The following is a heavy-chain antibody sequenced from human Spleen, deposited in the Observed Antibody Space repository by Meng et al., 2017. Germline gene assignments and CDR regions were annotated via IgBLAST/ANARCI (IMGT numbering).Heavy chain of an antibody. D-gene: IGHD3-10*01. CDR3: ARLTGSHFGF. V-gene: IGHV3-23*04. CDR1: GFSFSNYA. CDR2: ISGSGGST. J-gene: IGHJ4*02. Sequence: EVQMVESGGGLVQPGGSLRLSCAASGFSFSNYAMSWVRQAPGKGLEWVSAISGSGGSTYYADSVMGRFTISRDNSKNTLYLQMKSLRAEDTAVYYCARLTGSHFGFWGQGTLVTVSS.